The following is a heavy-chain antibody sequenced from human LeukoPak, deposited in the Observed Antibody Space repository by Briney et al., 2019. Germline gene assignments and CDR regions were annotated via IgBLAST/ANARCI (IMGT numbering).Heavy chain of an antibody. D-gene: IGHD3-16*02. CDR2: INPSGSST. J-gene: IGHJ5*02. CDR3: ARDNSVGDIAWWFDP. Sequence: PAASVKVSCKASGYTFTSYGISWVRQAPGQGLEWMGLINPSGSSTLYAQKFQGRVTMTRDMSTTTDYMELNSLRSEDTAVYCCARDNSVGDIAWWFDPWGQGTLVTVSS. V-gene: IGHV1-46*01. CDR1: GYTFTSYG.